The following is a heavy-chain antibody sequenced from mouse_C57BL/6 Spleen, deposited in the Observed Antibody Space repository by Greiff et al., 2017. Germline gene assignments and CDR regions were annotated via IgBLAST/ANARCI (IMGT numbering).Heavy chain of an antibody. Sequence: EVQLQESGPGLVKPSQSLSLSCSVTGYSITSGYYWYWIRQSPGNKLEWMGYISDDGSNNYNPSLNNRISITRDTSKNQLYLKLTFVTTEDTATYYGARAGYDGFAYWGQGTLVTVSA. J-gene: IGHJ3*01. CDR2: ISDDGSN. V-gene: IGHV3-6*01. CDR1: GYSITSGYY. CDR3: ARAGYDGFAY. D-gene: IGHD2-2*01.